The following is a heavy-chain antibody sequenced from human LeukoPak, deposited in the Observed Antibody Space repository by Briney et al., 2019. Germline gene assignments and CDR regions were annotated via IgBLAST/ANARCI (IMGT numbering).Heavy chain of an antibody. D-gene: IGHD4-17*01. CDR1: GFTVSSNY. V-gene: IGHV3-53*01. CDR3: ASSTVTTLGYYYYGMDV. Sequence: GGSLRLSCAASGFTVSSNYMSWVRQAPGKGLEWVSVIYSGGSTYYADSVKGRFTISRDNSKNTLYLQMNSLRAEDTAVYYCASSTVTTLGYYYYGMDVWGQGTTVTVSS. CDR2: IYSGGST. J-gene: IGHJ6*02.